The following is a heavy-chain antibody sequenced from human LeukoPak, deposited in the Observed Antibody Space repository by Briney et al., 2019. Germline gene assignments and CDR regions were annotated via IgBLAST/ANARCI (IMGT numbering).Heavy chain of an antibody. CDR3: ARATHGYSLSY. CDR1: GGSFSGYY. CDR2: INHSGST. Sequence: SETLSLTCAVYGGSFSGYYWSWIRRPPGKGLEWIGEINHSGSTNYNPSLKSRVTISVDTSKNQFSLKLSSVTAADTAVYYCARATHGYSLSYWGQGTLVTVSS. J-gene: IGHJ4*02. V-gene: IGHV4-34*01. D-gene: IGHD5-18*01.